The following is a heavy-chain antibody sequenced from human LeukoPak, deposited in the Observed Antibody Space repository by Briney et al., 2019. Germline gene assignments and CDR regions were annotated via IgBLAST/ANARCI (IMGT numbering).Heavy chain of an antibody. CDR1: GYTLTELS. J-gene: IGHJ4*02. D-gene: IGHD6-19*01. CDR2: FHPEDGET. CDR3: ATRPPTGYSSGWYFDY. Sequence: GASVKVSCKVSGYTLTELSIRWVRQAPGKGLEWMGGFHPEDGETIYAQKFQGRVTMTEDTSTDTAYMELSSLRSEDTAVYYCATRPPTGYSSGWYFDYWGQGTLVTVSS. V-gene: IGHV1-24*01.